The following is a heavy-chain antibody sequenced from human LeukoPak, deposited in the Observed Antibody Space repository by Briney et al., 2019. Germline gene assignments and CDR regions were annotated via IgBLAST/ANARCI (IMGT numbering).Heavy chain of an antibody. J-gene: IGHJ4*02. CDR2: IKSDGTYS. CDR1: GFTFSNHW. CDR3: ARDRPSGGRAFGY. Sequence: PGGSLRLSCAASGFTFSNHWMHWVRQAPGKGLVWVSRIKSDGTYSDYADSVKGRFTVSRDNARNTLYLQMDSLRVEDTALYYCARDRPSGGRAFGYWSQGTLVAVSS. D-gene: IGHD1-26*01. V-gene: IGHV3-74*01.